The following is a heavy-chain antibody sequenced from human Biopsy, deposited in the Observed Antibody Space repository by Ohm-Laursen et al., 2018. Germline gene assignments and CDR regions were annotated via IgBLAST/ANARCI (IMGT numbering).Heavy chain of an antibody. CDR3: ARGVTIFAELITRIDY. CDR2: IIPLFGTT. V-gene: IGHV1-69*05. Sequence: GSSVKVSCKTSGGTFSDYAISWLRQAPGQGLEWMGGIIPLFGTTNYAQMLQGRVTMTRDTSTSTAYMELRSLRSDDTAVYYCARGVTIFAELITRIDYWGQGTLVTVSS. D-gene: IGHD3-3*01. J-gene: IGHJ4*02. CDR1: GGTFSDYA.